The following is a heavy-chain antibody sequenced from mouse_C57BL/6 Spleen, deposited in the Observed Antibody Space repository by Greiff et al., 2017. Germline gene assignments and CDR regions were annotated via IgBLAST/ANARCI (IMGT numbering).Heavy chain of an antibody. Sequence: QVHVKQPGAELVKPGASVKLSCKASGYTFTSYWMHWVKQRPGQGLEWIGMIHPNSGSTNYNEKFKSKATLTVDKSSSTAYMQLSSLTSEDSAVYYCARHDYYYFDYWGQGTTLTVSS. CDR3: ARHDYYYFDY. D-gene: IGHD2-4*01. CDR2: IHPNSGST. J-gene: IGHJ2*01. V-gene: IGHV1-64*01. CDR1: GYTFTSYW.